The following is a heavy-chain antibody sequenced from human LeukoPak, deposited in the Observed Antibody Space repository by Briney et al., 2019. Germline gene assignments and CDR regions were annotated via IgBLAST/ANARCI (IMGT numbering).Heavy chain of an antibody. V-gene: IGHV4-39*01. D-gene: IGHD1-26*01. Sequence: SETLSLTCTVSGGSISSSSYYWGWIRQPPGKGLEWIGSIYYSGSTYYNPSLKSRVTISVDTSKNQFSLKLSSVTAADTAVYYCARHAGTRGSYYYFDYWGQGTLVTVSS. J-gene: IGHJ4*02. CDR3: ARHAGTRGSYYYFDY. CDR2: IYYSGST. CDR1: GGSISSSSYY.